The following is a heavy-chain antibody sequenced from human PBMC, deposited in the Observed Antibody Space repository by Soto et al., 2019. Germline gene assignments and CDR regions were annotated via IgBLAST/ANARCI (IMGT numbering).Heavy chain of an antibody. CDR1: GYTLTELS. V-gene: IGHV1-24*01. J-gene: IGHJ3*02. Sequence: QVQLVQSGAEVKKPGASVKVSCKVSGYTLTELSMHWVRQAPGKGLEWMGGFDPEDGETIYAQKFQGRVTMTEDTSTDTAYMELSSLRSEDTAVYYCATATNMIVVVIASHAFDIWGQGTMVTVSS. CDR2: FDPEDGET. CDR3: ATATNMIVVVIASHAFDI. D-gene: IGHD3-22*01.